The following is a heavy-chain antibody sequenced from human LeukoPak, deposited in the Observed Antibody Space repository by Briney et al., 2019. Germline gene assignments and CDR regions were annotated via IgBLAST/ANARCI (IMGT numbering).Heavy chain of an antibody. V-gene: IGHV4-39*07. Sequence: SETLSLTCTVSGGSISIGSYYWGWIRQPPGKGLEWIGSIYYSGTTYYNPSLKSRLTISVDTSKIQFSLKLRSVTAADTAVYYCARDPDYGDAGDYWGQGTLVTVSS. CDR2: IYYSGTT. J-gene: IGHJ4*02. CDR1: GGSISIGSYY. CDR3: ARDPDYGDAGDY. D-gene: IGHD4-17*01.